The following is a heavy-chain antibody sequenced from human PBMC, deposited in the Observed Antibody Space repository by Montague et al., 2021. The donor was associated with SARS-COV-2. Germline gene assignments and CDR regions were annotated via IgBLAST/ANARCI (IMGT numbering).Heavy chain of an antibody. V-gene: IGHV4-39*01. D-gene: IGHD6-19*01. J-gene: IGHJ2*01. CDR3: ARRAQWQLSWFLDR. Sequence: SETLSLTCTVSGGSISSGTYYWGWVRQPPGKGLEWIGTINYSGKTYYNPSLKSRVTISVDTSKNQFSLKVTSVTAADTAVYYCARRAQWQLSWFLDRWGRGTLVTVSS. CDR2: INYSGKT. CDR1: GGSISSGTYY.